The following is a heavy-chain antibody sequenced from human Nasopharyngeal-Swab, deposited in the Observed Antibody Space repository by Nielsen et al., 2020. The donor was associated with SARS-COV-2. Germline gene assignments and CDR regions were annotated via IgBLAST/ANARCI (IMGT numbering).Heavy chain of an antibody. Sequence: ASVKVSCKASGYTFTGYYMHWVRQAPGQGLEWMGWINPNSGGTNYAQKFQGWVTMTRDTSISTAYMELSSLRSEDTAVYYCARAVTIFGVVIPGGYWGQGTLVTVSS. CDR1: GYTFTGYY. CDR3: ARAVTIFGVVIPGGY. CDR2: INPNSGGT. V-gene: IGHV1-2*04. D-gene: IGHD3-3*01. J-gene: IGHJ4*02.